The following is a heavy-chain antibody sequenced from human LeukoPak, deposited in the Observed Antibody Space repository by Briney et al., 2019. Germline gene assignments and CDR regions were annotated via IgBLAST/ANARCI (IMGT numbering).Heavy chain of an antibody. CDR2: IYYSGST. D-gene: IGHD6-13*01. Sequence: SETLSLTCTVSGDSISSYYWSWVRQPPGKGLEWLGYIYYSGSTNYNPSPKSRVTMSVDTSKNQFSLKLSSVTVADTAVYYCATLESAAAGIDYWGQGTLVTVSS. J-gene: IGHJ4*02. V-gene: IGHV4-59*08. CDR1: GDSISSYY. CDR3: ATLESAAAGIDY.